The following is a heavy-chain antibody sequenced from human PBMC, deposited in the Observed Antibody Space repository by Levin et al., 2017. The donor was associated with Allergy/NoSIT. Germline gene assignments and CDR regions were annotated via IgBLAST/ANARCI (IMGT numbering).Heavy chain of an antibody. CDR2: IIPIFGTA. CDR3: ARGKFGTGDPWINYDYGMDV. V-gene: IGHV1-69*13. Sequence: GASVKVSCKASGGTFSSYAISWVRQAPGQGLEWMGGIIPIFGTANYAQKFQGRVTITADESTSTAYMELSSLRSEDTAVYYCARGKFGTGDPWINYDYGMDVWGQGTTVTVSS. J-gene: IGHJ6*02. D-gene: IGHD7-27*01. CDR1: GGTFSSYA.